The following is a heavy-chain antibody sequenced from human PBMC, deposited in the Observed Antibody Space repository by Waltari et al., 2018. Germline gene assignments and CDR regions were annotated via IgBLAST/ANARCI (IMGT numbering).Heavy chain of an antibody. Sequence: QVQLQESGPGLVKPSQTLSLTCTVSGGSISSGGYYWSWIRQHPGKGLEWIGYIYYSGSTYYNPSLKSRVTISVDTSKNQFSLKLSSVTAADTAVYYCARDRPGRTGNPYYYYGMDVWGQGTTVTVSS. V-gene: IGHV4-31*03. D-gene: IGHD1-1*01. J-gene: IGHJ6*02. CDR2: IYYSGST. CDR1: GGSISSGGYY. CDR3: ARDRPGRTGNPYYYYGMDV.